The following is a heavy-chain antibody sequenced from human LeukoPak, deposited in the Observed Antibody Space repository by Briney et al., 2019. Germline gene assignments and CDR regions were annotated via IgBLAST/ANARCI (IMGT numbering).Heavy chain of an antibody. J-gene: IGHJ4*02. V-gene: IGHV5-51*01. CDR1: GCGFTSYW. CDR2: IYPGEYDT. CDR3: ARFRRDRSGYYNFDY. D-gene: IGHD3-22*01. Sequence: GGSLEISFKGSGCGFTSYWIGWVRPMPGKGVGGMGIIYPGEYDTSYSPSFQGQVTISADKSITTAYLQWSSLKASDTAMYYCARFRRDRSGYYNFDYWGQGTLVTVSS.